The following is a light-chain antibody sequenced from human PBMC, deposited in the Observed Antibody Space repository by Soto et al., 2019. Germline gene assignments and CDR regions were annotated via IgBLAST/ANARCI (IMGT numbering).Light chain of an antibody. V-gene: IGKV3-15*01. CDR1: QSVSSN. CDR2: GSS. Sequence: EIVMTQSPATLSVSPGERATLSCRASQSVSSNLAWYQQKPGQPPRLLIYGSSTRATGIPARFSGSGSGTEFTLTISSLQSEDFAVYYCQQYNNWPPYTFGQETKLEIK. CDR3: QQYNNWPPYT. J-gene: IGKJ2*01.